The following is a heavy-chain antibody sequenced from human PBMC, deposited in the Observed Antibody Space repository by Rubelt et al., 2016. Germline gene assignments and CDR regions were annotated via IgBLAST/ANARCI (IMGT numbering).Heavy chain of an antibody. J-gene: IGHJ5*02. CDR1: GGSISSSSYY. V-gene: IGHV4-39*07. CDR2: IYYSGST. Sequence: QVQLQESGPGLVKPSQTLSLTCTVSGGSISSSSYYWGWIRQPPGKGLEWIGSIYYSGSTYYNPSLKSRVTISVDTSKNQFSLKLSSVTAADTAVYYCARALRQQLVLAYNWFDPWGQGTLVTVSS. CDR3: ARALRQQLVLAYNWFDP. D-gene: IGHD6-13*01.